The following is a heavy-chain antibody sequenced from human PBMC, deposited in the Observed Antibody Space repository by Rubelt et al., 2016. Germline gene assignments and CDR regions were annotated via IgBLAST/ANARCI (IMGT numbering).Heavy chain of an antibody. D-gene: IGHD6-19*01. V-gene: IGHV4-39*07. CDR3: ARVGGIAVGGTSNWFGP. Sequence: QLQLQQSGPGLVKSSETLSLACTVSGGSISSDSFWGWIRQPPDKGLEWVGCVHYNGATHYNPSLESRVALSLDTSKNQFYRNRRSVTAAETAVYYCARVGGIAVGGTSNWFGPWGQGTVVIVSS. CDR2: VHYNGAT. CDR1: GGSISSDSF. J-gene: IGHJ5*02.